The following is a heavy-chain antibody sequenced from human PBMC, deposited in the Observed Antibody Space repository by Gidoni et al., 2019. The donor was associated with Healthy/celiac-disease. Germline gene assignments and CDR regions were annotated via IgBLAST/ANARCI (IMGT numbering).Heavy chain of an antibody. CDR3: ASAAYSSGWPYYYYYYGMDV. J-gene: IGHJ6*02. Sequence: EVQLVESGGGLVQPGGSLRLSCAASGFTFSSYEMNWVRQAPGKGLEWVSYISSSGSTIYYADSVKGRFTISRDNAKNSLYLQMNSLRAEDTAVYYCASAAYSSGWPYYYYYYGMDVWGQGTTVTVSS. D-gene: IGHD6-19*01. CDR2: ISSSGSTI. CDR1: GFTFSSYE. V-gene: IGHV3-48*03.